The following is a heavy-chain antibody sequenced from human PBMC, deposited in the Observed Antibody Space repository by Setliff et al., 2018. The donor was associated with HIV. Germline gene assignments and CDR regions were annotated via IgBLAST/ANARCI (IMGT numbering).Heavy chain of an antibody. CDR2: IIPIFGTT. CDR1: GGTFSSYP. D-gene: IGHD2-15*01. V-gene: IGHV1-69*13. J-gene: IGHJ4*02. Sequence: GASVKVSCKASGGTFSSYPISWVRQAPGQGLEWMGGIIPIFGTTHYAQKFQGRVTVTADESTSTAYMQLSSLRSDDTAVYYCASPNVGCSGGTCYSGSAFDYWGQGSPVTVSS. CDR3: ASPNVGCSGGTCYSGSAFDY.